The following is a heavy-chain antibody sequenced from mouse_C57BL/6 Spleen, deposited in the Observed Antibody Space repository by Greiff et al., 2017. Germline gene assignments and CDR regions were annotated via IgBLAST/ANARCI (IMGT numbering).Heavy chain of an antibody. D-gene: IGHD1-1*01. CDR3: ARGGYCGSSAWFAY. J-gene: IGHJ3*01. CDR2: IDPSDSYT. Sequence: QVQLQQPGAELVKPGASVKLSCKASGYTFTSYWMQWVKQRPGQGLEWIGEIDPSDSYTNYNQKFKGKATLTVDTSSSTAYMQLSSLTSEASAVYYCARGGYCGSSAWFAYWGQGTLVTVSA. CDR1: GYTFTSYW. V-gene: IGHV1-50*01.